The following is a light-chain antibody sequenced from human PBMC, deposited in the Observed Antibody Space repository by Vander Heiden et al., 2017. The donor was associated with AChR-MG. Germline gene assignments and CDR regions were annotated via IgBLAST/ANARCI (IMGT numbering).Light chain of an antibody. V-gene: IGKV1-8*01. CDR2: AAS. J-gene: IGKJ1*01. CDR3: QQYDSYTWT. Sequence: AIRITQSPSSLSASTGDRVTITCRASQGISSYLAWYQQKTVKAPKLLIYAASTLQSGVPSRFSGSGSGTDFTLTISCLQSEDFATYYCQQYDSYTWTFGQGTKVEIK. CDR1: QGISSY.